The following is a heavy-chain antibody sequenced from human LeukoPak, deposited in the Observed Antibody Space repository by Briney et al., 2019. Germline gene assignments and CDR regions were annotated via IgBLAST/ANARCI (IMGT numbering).Heavy chain of an antibody. CDR3: VRWGLGKGEAFDI. D-gene: IGHD3-10*01. J-gene: IGHJ3*02. CDR2: INSDGRNT. CDR1: GFSFSSYW. Sequence: GSLRLSCAASGFSFSSYWMHWVRQVPGKGLVWVSRINSDGRNTNYADSVRGRFTISRDNAKNTLYLQMNSLRAEDTAVYYCVRWGLGKGEAFDIWGQGTMVTVSS. V-gene: IGHV3-74*01.